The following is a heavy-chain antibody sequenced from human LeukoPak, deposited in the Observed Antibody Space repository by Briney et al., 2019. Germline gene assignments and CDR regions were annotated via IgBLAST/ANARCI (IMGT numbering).Heavy chain of an antibody. J-gene: IGHJ4*02. D-gene: IGHD6-19*01. V-gene: IGHV7-4-1*02. Sequence: ASVKVSCKASGYTFTSYAMNWVRQAPGQGLEWMGWINTDTGNPTYAQGFTGRYVFSSDNSVTTAYLQISSLKAEDSAVYYCARVGIAVAGDNWGQGTPVTVSS. CDR2: INTDTGNP. CDR3: ARVGIAVAGDN. CDR1: GYTFTSYA.